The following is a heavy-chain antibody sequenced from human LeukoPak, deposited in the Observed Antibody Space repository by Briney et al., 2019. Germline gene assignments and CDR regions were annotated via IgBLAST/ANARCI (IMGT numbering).Heavy chain of an antibody. V-gene: IGHV4-34*01. Sequence: SETLSLTCAVYGGSFSGYYWSWIRQPPAKGLEWIGEINHSGSTNYNPSLKSRVTISVDTSKNQFSLKLSSVTAADTAVYYCARGGRWLQNLPRVQATKGYFDYWGQGTLVTVSS. CDR3: ARGGRWLQNLPRVQATKGYFDY. CDR1: GGSFSGYY. J-gene: IGHJ4*02. D-gene: IGHD5-12*01. CDR2: INHSGST.